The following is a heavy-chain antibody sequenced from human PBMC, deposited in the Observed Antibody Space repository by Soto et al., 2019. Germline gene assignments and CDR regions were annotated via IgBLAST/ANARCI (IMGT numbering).Heavy chain of an antibody. D-gene: IGHD5-18*01. CDR1: GGTFSSYA. CDR3: AREYGAVQLLLLTQEHNWCAP. CDR2: IIPIFGTA. V-gene: IGHV1-69*12. Sequence: QVQLVQSGAEVKKPGSSVKVSFKASGGTFSSYAISWVRQAPGQGLEWMGGIIPIFGTANYAQKFQGRVTISAGASTRTAYLELSSLRSEDTAVYYCAREYGAVQLLLLTQEHNWCAPRVHGNMVTVSS. J-gene: IGHJ5*02.